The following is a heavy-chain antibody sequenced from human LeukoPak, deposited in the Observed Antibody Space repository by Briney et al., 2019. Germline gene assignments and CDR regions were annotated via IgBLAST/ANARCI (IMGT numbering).Heavy chain of an antibody. V-gene: IGHV4-59*12. CDR1: GGSISSYY. Sequence: SETLSLTCTVSGGSISSYYWSWIRQPPGKGLEWIGYIYYSGSTNYNPSLKSRVTISVDTSKNQFSLRLTSVTAADTAVYYCARVTAPATIDYWGQGTLVTVSS. CDR3: ARVTAPATIDY. D-gene: IGHD5-24*01. J-gene: IGHJ4*02. CDR2: IYYSGST.